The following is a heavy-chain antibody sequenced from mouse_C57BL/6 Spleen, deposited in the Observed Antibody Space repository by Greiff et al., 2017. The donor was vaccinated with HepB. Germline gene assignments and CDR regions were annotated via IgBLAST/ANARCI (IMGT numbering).Heavy chain of an antibody. D-gene: IGHD2-4*01. CDR2: IYPGDGDT. CDR1: GYAFSSSW. J-gene: IGHJ4*01. CDR3: ARSDSDYDDAIDY. Sequence: VQLQQSGPELVKPGASVKISCKASGYAFSSSWMNWVKQRPGKGLEWIGRIYPGDGDTNYNGKFKGKATLTADKSSSTAYMQLSSLTSEDSAVYFCARSDSDYDDAIDYWGQGTSVTVSS. V-gene: IGHV1-82*01.